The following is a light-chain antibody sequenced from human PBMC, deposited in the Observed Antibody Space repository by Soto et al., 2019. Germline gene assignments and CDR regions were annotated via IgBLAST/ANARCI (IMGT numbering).Light chain of an antibody. CDR1: VSDVCSYPF. CDR2: EVS. CDR3: SSYTRTXTGV. J-gene: IGLJ1*01. V-gene: IGLV2-14*01. Sequence: QSSLSQPASVSGSPGQSITISCTGTVSDVCSYPFFSWYQQHPGKSPKLLIFEVSNRPSGVSNRFSGSKSGTTASLIISGLQAEDEADYYCSSYTRTXTGVVGTGTKVXV.